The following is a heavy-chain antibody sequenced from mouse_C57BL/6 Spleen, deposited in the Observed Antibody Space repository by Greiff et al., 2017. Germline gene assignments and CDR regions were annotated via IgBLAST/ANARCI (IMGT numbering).Heavy chain of an antibody. Sequence: QVQLQQPGAELVRPGSSVKLSCKASGYTFTSYWMHWVKQRPIQGLEWIGNIDPSDSETHYNQKFKDKATLTVDKSSSTAYMQLSSLTSEDSAVYYCARVHYSAPYYFDYWGQGTTLTVSS. CDR3: ARVHYSAPYYFDY. J-gene: IGHJ2*01. CDR1: GYTFTSYW. V-gene: IGHV1-52*01. CDR2: IDPSDSET. D-gene: IGHD1-2*01.